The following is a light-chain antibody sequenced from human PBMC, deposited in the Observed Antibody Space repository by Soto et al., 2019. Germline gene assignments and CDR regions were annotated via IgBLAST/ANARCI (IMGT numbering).Light chain of an antibody. J-gene: IGKJ3*01. V-gene: IGKV3-11*01. CDR3: QQRGNWPLI. CDR1: QSVSSY. Sequence: EIVLTQSPATLSLSPGERATLSCRASQSVSSYLAWYQQRPGQAPRLLIYDASNRATGIPARFSGSGSGTDFTLTISSLEPEDFAVYYCQQRGNWPLIFGPGTKVEIK. CDR2: DAS.